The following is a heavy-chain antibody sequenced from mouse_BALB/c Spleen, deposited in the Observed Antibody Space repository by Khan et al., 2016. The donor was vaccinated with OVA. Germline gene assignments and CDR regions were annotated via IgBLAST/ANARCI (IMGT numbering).Heavy chain of an antibody. Sequence: VQLKESGPGLVAPSQSLSITCTVSGFSLTGYGVNWVRQPPGKGLEWLGMIWGDGSTDYNSALKSRLSISKDNSKSQVFLKMNSLHTDDTARYYCARRIYYDYAYYYAMDYWGQGTSVTVSS. CDR1: GFSLTGYG. CDR2: IWGDGST. CDR3: ARRIYYDYAYYYAMDY. D-gene: IGHD2-4*01. V-gene: IGHV2-6-7*01. J-gene: IGHJ4*01.